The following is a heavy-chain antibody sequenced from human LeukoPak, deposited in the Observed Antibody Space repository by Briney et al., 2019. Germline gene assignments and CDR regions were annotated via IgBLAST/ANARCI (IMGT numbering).Heavy chain of an antibody. CDR2: ISSSRSSYI. V-gene: IGHV3-21*04. CDR1: GFTFSNYN. CDR3: AKERDYGPADY. J-gene: IGHJ4*02. D-gene: IGHD4/OR15-4a*01. Sequence: GGSLRLSCAASGFTFSNYNMNWVRQAPGKGLEWVSTISSSRSSYIYYADSVKGRFTVSRDNSKNTLFLQMNSLRAEDTAIYYCAKERDYGPADYWGQGTLVTVSS.